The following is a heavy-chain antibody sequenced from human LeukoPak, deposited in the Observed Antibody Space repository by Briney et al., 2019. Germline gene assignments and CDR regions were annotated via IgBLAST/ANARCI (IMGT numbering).Heavy chain of an antibody. J-gene: IGHJ4*02. CDR1: GFTFDDYA. V-gene: IGHV3-9*01. D-gene: IGHD4-11*01. CDR3: AKGLTSNYALRLFDY. CDR2: ISWNSGSI. Sequence: GGSLRLSCAASGFTFDDYAMHWVRQAPGKGLEWVSGISWNSGSIGYADSVKGRFTISRDNAKNSLYLQVNSLRAEDTALYYCAKGLTSNYALRLFDYWGQGTLVTVSS.